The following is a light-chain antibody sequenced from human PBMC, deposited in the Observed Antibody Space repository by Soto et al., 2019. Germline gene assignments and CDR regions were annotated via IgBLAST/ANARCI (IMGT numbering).Light chain of an antibody. CDR3: QQANAFPRT. Sequence: DIPMTQSPSSVSASVGDRVSITCWASQGIGSQLAWYQQKPGKAPKLLIHAASTLQRGVPSRFSGSGSGTDFTLTISSLQSEDFATYYCQQANAFPRTFGQGTKVEIE. V-gene: IGKV1-12*01. CDR2: AAS. J-gene: IGKJ1*01. CDR1: QGIGSQ.